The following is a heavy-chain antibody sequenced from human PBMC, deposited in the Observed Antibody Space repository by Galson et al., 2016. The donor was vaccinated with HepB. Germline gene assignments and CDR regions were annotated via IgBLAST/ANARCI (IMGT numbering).Heavy chain of an antibody. Sequence: SLRLSCAASGFTFSSFWMHWVRQAPGKGLEWVSRINLDGSSTSYADSVKGRFTISRDNAKKTLYLQMNSLRAEDTAVYYCARDSDTIFGVVIYDYWGQGTLVTVSS. J-gene: IGHJ4*02. CDR3: ARDSDTIFGVVIYDY. CDR2: INLDGSST. CDR1: GFTFSSFW. V-gene: IGHV3-74*01. D-gene: IGHD3-3*01.